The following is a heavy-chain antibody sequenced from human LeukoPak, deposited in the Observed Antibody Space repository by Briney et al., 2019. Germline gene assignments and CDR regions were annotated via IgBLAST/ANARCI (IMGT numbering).Heavy chain of an antibody. D-gene: IGHD2-2*01. J-gene: IGHJ3*02. CDR3: ATIRPSYCSSTSCSRDRGAFDI. CDR2: IIPIFGTA. Sequence: ASVKVSCKASGGTFSSYAISWVRQAPGQGLEWMGGIIPIFGTANYAQKFQGRVTITADESTSTAYMELSSLRSEDTAVYYCATIRPSYCSSTSCSRDRGAFDIWGQGTMVTVSS. CDR1: GGTFSSYA. V-gene: IGHV1-69*13.